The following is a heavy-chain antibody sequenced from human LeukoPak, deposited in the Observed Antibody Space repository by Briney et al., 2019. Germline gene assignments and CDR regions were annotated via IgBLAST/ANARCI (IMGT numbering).Heavy chain of an antibody. CDR2: INSDGSST. Sequence: GGSLRLSCAASGFTFSSYWMHWVRQAPGKGLVWVSRINSDGSSTNYADSVKGRFTISRDNAKNTLYLQMNSLRAEDTAVYYCARENGYYLFDYWGQGTLVTVSS. D-gene: IGHD3-3*01. CDR3: ARENGYYLFDY. V-gene: IGHV3-74*01. CDR1: GFTFSSYW. J-gene: IGHJ4*02.